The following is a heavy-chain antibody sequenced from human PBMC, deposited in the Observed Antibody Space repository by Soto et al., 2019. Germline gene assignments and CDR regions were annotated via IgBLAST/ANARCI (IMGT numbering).Heavy chain of an antibody. CDR3: ARTYYYDSSGYYYPYGTAFDY. CDR2: IIPIFGTA. V-gene: IGHV1-69*13. CDR1: GGTFSSYA. J-gene: IGHJ4*02. Sequence: SVKVSCKASGGTFSSYAISWVRQAPGQGLEWMGGIIPIFGTANYAQKFQGRVTITADESTSTAYVELSSLRSEDTAVYYCARTYYYDSSGYYYPYGTAFDYWGQGTLVTVSS. D-gene: IGHD3-22*01.